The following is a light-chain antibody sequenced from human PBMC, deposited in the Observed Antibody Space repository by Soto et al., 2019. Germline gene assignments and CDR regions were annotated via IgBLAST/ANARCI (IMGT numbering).Light chain of an antibody. CDR2: EVS. Sequence: QSALTQPASVSGSPGQTITISCTGTSNDVGGYNYLSWYQQHPGKAPKVMIYEVSNRPSGVSNRFSGSKSGNSASLTISGLQAEDEADYFCSSYTTSGTPVFGAGTKLTVL. J-gene: IGLJ3*02. CDR1: SNDVGGYNY. CDR3: SSYTTSGTPV. V-gene: IGLV2-14*01.